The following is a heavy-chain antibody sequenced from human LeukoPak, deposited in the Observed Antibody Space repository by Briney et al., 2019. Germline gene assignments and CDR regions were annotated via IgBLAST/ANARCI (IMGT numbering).Heavy chain of an antibody. J-gene: IGHJ4*01. D-gene: IGHD3-22*01. CDR3: ASADDSSDYHGPRDFYY. CDR1: RYTFTSYG. Sequence: ASVKVSCKASRYTFTSYGISWVRQAPGQGLEWMGWINAYSGNTNYPQKLQGRVTITTDTSTSTAYMELSSLRSEDTAVYYCASADDSSDYHGPRDFYYRG. CDR2: INAYSGNT. V-gene: IGHV1-18*01.